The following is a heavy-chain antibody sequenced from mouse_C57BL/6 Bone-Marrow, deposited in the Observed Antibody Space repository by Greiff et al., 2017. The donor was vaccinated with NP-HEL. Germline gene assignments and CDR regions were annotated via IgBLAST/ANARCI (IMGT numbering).Heavy chain of an antibody. V-gene: IGHV1-64*01. CDR2: IHPNSGST. Sequence: VQLQQPGAELVKPGASVKLSCKASGYTFTSYWMHWVKQRPGQGLEWIGMIHPNSGSTNYNEKFKSKATLTVDKSSSTAYMQLSSLTSEDSAVYYCARERGYGSSYWYFDVWGTGTTVTVSS. CDR3: ARERGYGSSYWYFDV. J-gene: IGHJ1*03. D-gene: IGHD1-1*01. CDR1: GYTFTSYW.